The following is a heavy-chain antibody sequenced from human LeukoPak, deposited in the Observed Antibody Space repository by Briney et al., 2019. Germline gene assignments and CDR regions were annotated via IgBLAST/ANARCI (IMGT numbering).Heavy chain of an antibody. V-gene: IGHV6-1*01. D-gene: IGHD2-2*01. CDR3: ARRLTQYDCFDP. Sequence: SQTLSLTCAISGDSVSSNSVTWNWIRQSSSRGLEWLGRTYYRSTWYNYYAVSVRGRITVNPDTSKNQFSLHLNSVTPEDTAVYYCARRLTQYDCFDPWGQGILVTVSS. CDR1: GDSVSSNSVT. J-gene: IGHJ5*02. CDR2: TYYRSTWYN.